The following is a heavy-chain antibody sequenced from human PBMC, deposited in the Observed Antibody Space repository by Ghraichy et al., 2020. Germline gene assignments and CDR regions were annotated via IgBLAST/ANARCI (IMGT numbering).Heavy chain of an antibody. CDR2: INSDGSST. CDR3: PRAPSNAWTAVDD. CDR1: GFTFSNYW. V-gene: IGHV3-74*01. J-gene: IGHJ4*02. Sequence: GGSLRLSCAASGFTFSNYWMHWVRQAPGKGLVWVSRINSDGSSTTYADSVRGRFTISRDNAKNTLYLQMNSLRAEDTAVYYCPRAPSNAWTAVDDWGQGTLVTVSS. D-gene: IGHD6-19*01.